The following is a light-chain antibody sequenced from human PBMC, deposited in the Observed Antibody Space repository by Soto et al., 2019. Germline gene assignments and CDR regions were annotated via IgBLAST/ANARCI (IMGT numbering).Light chain of an antibody. CDR1: QGITSY. J-gene: IGKJ4*01. Sequence: DIQLTQSPSFLSASVGDRVTITCRASQGITSYLAWYQQKPGKAPRLLIYAASSLQSGVPERFSGSGSGTEFTLTISSLQPEDSATYWCQQLKSFPPTFGGGTKVQIK. V-gene: IGKV1-9*01. CDR3: QQLKSFPPT. CDR2: AAS.